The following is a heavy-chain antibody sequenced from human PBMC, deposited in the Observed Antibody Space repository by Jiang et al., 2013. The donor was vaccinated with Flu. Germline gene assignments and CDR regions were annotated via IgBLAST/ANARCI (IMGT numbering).Heavy chain of an antibody. CDR1: GYDYNSHW. CDR3: ARSHRDPFFGVVHVFDV. CDR2: IFPADSDT. D-gene: IGHD3-3*01. J-gene: IGHJ3*01. Sequence: CGAEVKKPGESLNISCKVSGYDYNSHWIGWVRQMPGKGLEWMGVIFPADSDTRYSPSIQGQVTMSFDKSTSTAYLHWSSLKTSDTAIYYCARSHRDPFFGVVHVFDVWGQGTVVSVSS. V-gene: IGHV5-51*01.